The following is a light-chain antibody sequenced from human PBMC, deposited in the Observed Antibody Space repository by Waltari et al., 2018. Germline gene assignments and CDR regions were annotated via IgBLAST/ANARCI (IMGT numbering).Light chain of an antibody. CDR1: SSDVGSYNI. CDR3: CSYAGFTTPWV. V-gene: IGLV2-23*02. J-gene: IGLJ3*02. CDR2: AVD. Sequence: QSALTQPASVSGSPGQSITISCTGTSSDVGSYNIFSWYQQHPGKAPKLMIYAVDKRPSGVSNRFSGSKSGNTASLTISGLQAEDEADYFCCSYAGFTTPWVFGGGTKLTVL.